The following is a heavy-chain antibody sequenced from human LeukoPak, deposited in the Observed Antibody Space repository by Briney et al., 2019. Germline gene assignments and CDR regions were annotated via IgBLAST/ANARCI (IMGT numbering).Heavy chain of an antibody. CDR1: GYTLTELS. V-gene: IGHV1-24*01. J-gene: IGHJ4*02. CDR3: AAPVHYYDSSGHHYYFDY. D-gene: IGHD3-22*01. Sequence: GASVKVSCKVSGYTLTELSMHWVRQAPGKGLEWMGGFDPEDGETIYAQKFQGRVTMTEDTSTDTAYMELSSLRSEDTAVYYCAAPVHYYDSSGHHYYFDYWGQGTLVTVSS. CDR2: FDPEDGET.